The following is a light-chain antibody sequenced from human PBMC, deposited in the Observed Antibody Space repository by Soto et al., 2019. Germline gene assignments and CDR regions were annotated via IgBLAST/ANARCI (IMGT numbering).Light chain of an antibody. CDR1: QSVLYTSNNKNY. CDR3: EQYYSTPLT. CDR2: WAS. Sequence: DIVMTQSPNSLAVSLGERATLNCKSSQSVLYTSNNKNYLAWYQQKPRQPPKLLMYWASTRESGVPDRFSGSGSVTDFTLTISSLQAEDVAVYYCEQYYSTPLTFGGGTKVEIK. V-gene: IGKV4-1*01. J-gene: IGKJ4*01.